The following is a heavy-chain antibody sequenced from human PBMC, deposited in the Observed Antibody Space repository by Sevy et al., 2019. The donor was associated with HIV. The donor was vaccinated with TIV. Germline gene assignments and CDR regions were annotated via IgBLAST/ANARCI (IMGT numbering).Heavy chain of an antibody. J-gene: IGHJ4*02. D-gene: IGHD1-26*01. CDR1: GGSFSGYY. V-gene: IGHV4-34*01. CDR2: INHLGST. Sequence: SETLSLTCAVYGGSFSGYYWTWIRQPPGKGLEWIGEINHLGSTNYNPSLKSRVTISMDTSKNQFSLRLRSVTAADTAVYYCARERGADYWGQGTLVTVSS. CDR3: ARERGADY.